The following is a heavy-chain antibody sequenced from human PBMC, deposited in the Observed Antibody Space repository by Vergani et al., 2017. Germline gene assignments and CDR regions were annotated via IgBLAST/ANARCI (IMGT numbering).Heavy chain of an antibody. J-gene: IGHJ4*02. D-gene: IGHD2-15*01. Sequence: QVQLQESGPGLVKPSQTLSLTCTVSGGSISSGSYYWSWIRQPAGKGLEWIGRIYTSGSTNYNPSLKSRVTISVDTSKNQFSLKLSSVTAADTAVYYCARTAVVVAAIDYWGQGTLVTVSS. CDR2: IYTSGST. V-gene: IGHV4-61*02. CDR1: GGSISSGSYY. CDR3: ARTAVVVAAIDY.